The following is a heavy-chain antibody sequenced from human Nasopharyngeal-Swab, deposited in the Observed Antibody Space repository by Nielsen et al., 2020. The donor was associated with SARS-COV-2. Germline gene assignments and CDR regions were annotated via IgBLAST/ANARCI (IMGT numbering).Heavy chain of an antibody. J-gene: IGHJ6*02. D-gene: IGHD5-24*01. V-gene: IGHV4-34*01. CDR2: INHNERT. CDR1: GGSFNGFY. CDR3: ARAGRVGDAYTGLDV. Sequence: SETLSLTCSVSGGSFNGFYWNWIRQAPGKGLEWIGEINHNERTNYNPSLKCRIAMLVDTSNNRVSLKVSSVSAGDTAVYYCARAGRVGDAYTGLDVWGQGTTVTVSS.